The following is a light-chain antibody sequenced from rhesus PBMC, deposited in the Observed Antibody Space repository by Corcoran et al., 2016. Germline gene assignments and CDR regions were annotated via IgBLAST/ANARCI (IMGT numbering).Light chain of an antibody. CDR2: ESS. CDR1: QSISFW. Sequence: DIQMTQSPSSLSASVGDTVTITCRASQSISFWLDWFQQKPGKAPKLLIYESSSLPSGVPSRFSGSGSGTEFTLPITSLQPEDVAVYDCLQYNSDPPTVGQGTKVEIK. J-gene: IGKJ1*01. V-gene: IGKV1-22*01. CDR3: LQYNSDPPT.